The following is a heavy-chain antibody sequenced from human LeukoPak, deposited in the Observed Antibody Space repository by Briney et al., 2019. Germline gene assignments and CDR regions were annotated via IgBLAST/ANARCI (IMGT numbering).Heavy chain of an antibody. CDR1: GDSISSYY. J-gene: IGHJ4*02. CDR3: ARHLPGGTYPLDS. D-gene: IGHD1-26*01. CDR2: IYYIGTT. Sequence: SETLSLTCRVSGDSISSYYWSWLRQPPGKGLEWIGHIYYIGTTTYNPSLRSRVAMSLDMSKNQFSVRLTSVTAADTAIYYCARHLPGGTYPLDSWGQGTLVTVSS. V-gene: IGHV4-59*08.